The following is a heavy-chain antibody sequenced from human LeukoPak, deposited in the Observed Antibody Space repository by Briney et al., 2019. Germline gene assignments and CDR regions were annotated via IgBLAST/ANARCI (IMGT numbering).Heavy chain of an antibody. V-gene: IGHV1-69*05. CDR1: GGTFSSYA. CDR3: ARDLTTVTTGHYYYYYYMDV. CDR2: IIPIFGTA. Sequence: SVKVSCKASGGTFSSYAISWVRQAPGQGLEWMGGIIPIFGTANYAQKFQGRVTMTTDTSTSTAYMELRSLRSDDTAVYYCARDLTTVTTGHYYYYYYMDVWGKGTTVTVSS. D-gene: IGHD4-17*01. J-gene: IGHJ6*03.